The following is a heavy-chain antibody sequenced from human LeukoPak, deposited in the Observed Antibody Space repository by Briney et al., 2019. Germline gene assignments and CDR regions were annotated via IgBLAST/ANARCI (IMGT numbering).Heavy chain of an antibody. V-gene: IGHV4-59*01. CDR2: IYYSGST. CDR1: GDSISSYY. Sequence: SETLSLTCTVSGDSISSYYWSWIRQPPGKGLEWIGYIYYSGSTNYNPSLKSRVTISVDTSKNQFSLKLSSVTAADTAVYYCARVGATRNTIDYWGQGTLVTVSS. CDR3: ARVGATRNTIDY. D-gene: IGHD1-26*01. J-gene: IGHJ4*02.